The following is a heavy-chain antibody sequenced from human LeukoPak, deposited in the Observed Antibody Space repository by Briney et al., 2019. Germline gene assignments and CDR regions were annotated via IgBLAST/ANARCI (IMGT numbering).Heavy chain of an antibody. V-gene: IGHV1-18*01. CDR2: VSIYNDNT. CDR1: GYSFTDYV. J-gene: IGHJ4*02. D-gene: IGHD3-9*01. CDR3: ARTGHYQFDS. Sequence: GASVKVSCKASGYSFTDYVFSWVRQAPGQGLEWLGWVSIYNDNTNYAREFQDRITMTTDISTSTAYMELKSLTSDDTAVYFCARTGHYQFDSWGQGTLVTVSS.